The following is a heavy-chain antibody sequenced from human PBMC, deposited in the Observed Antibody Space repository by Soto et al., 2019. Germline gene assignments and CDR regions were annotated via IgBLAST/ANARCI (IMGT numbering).Heavy chain of an antibody. V-gene: IGHV2-5*02. D-gene: IGHD3-9*01. J-gene: IGHJ4*02. Sequence: QITLKESGPPLMKPTQTLTLTCTLSGFSLSTTTVGVGWIRQPPGKALEWLALIYWDDDRSYIPSLKNRLTITKDVSRGQGVLTMTNMDPVDTATYYCAQLTPFDFKGYYFDYWGPGILVTVSS. CDR2: IYWDDDR. CDR1: GFSLSTTTVG. CDR3: AQLTPFDFKGYYFDY.